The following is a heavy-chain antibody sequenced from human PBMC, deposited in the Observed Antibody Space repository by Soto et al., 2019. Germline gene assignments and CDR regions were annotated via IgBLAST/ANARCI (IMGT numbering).Heavy chain of an antibody. CDR3: ARWGRGDWFDP. CDR1: GYTLTELS. J-gene: IGHJ5*02. Sequence: GASVKVSCKVSGYTLTELSMHWVRQAPGKGLEWMGGFDSEDGETIYAQKFQGRVTMTEDTSTSTAYMELGSLRSDDTAVYYCARWGRGDWFDPWGQGTLVTVSS. CDR2: FDSEDGET. V-gene: IGHV1-24*01. D-gene: IGHD3-16*01.